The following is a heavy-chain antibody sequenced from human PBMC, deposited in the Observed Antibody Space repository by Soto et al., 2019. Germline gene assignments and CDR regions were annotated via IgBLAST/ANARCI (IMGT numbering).Heavy chain of an antibody. J-gene: IGHJ6*02. D-gene: IGHD2-2*01. Sequence: PGGSLRLSCSASGFTFSSYAMHWVRQAPGKGLEYVSAISSNGGSTYYADSAKGRCTISRDNSKNTLYLQMSSLRAEDTAVYYCVKRTSSTSLHYGMDVWGQGTTVTVSS. CDR3: VKRTSSTSLHYGMDV. CDR1: GFTFSSYA. V-gene: IGHV3-64D*06. CDR2: ISSNGGST.